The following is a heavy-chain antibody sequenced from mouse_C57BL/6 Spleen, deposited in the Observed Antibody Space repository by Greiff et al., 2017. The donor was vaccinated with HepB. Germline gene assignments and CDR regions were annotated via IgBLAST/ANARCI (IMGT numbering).Heavy chain of an antibody. CDR1: GYTFTSYW. J-gene: IGHJ2*01. CDR2: IYPGSGST. Sequence: VQLQQPGAELVKPGASVKMSCKASGYTFTSYWITWVKQRPGQGLEWIGDIYPGSGSTNYNEKFKSKATLTVDTSSSTAYMQLSSLTSEDSAVYYCARGYYGNQYYFDYWGQGTTLTVSS. V-gene: IGHV1-55*01. D-gene: IGHD2-1*01. CDR3: ARGYYGNQYYFDY.